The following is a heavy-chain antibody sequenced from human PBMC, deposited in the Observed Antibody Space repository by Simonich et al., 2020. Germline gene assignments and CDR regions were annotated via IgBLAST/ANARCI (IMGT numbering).Heavy chain of an antibody. J-gene: IGHJ6*03. Sequence: QVQLVQSGAEVKKPGASVKVSCKASGYTFTGYYMHWVRQAPGQGIEGRGWINPNSGGKNYARKVQGRVTMTRDTSISTAYMELSRLRSDDTAVYYCARGRIAAAGTYYYYYMDVWGKGTTVTVSS. CDR3: ARGRIAAAGTYYYYYMDV. D-gene: IGHD6-13*01. V-gene: IGHV1-2*02. CDR2: INPNSGGK. CDR1: GYTFTGYY.